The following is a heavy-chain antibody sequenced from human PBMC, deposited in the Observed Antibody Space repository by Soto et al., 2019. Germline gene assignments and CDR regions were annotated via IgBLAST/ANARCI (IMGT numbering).Heavy chain of an antibody. V-gene: IGHV4-30-4*01. J-gene: IGHJ6*02. CDR1: GGSISSGDYY. Sequence: PSETLSLTCTVSGGSISSGDYYWSWIRQPPGKGLEWIGYIYYSGSTHYNPSLKSRVTISVDTSKNQFSLKLSSVTAADTAVYYCARDQAAIRGMDVWGQGTTVTVSS. D-gene: IGHD5-18*01. CDR3: ARDQAAIRGMDV. CDR2: IYYSGST.